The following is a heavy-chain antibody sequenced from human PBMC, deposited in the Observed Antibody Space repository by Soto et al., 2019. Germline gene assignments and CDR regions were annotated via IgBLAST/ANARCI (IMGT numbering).Heavy chain of an antibody. CDR3: ARVLRGWFDP. Sequence: QVQLQESGPGLVKPSGTLSLTCAVSGGSITSANWWTWVRQPPGGGLGRIGEISHSGITNYKASLKSRVTMSVDKTKNDVSLKLTSVTAADTAVYYCARVLRGWFDPWGQGTPVTVSS. J-gene: IGHJ5*02. V-gene: IGHV4-4*02. CDR2: ISHSGIT. CDR1: GGSITSANW.